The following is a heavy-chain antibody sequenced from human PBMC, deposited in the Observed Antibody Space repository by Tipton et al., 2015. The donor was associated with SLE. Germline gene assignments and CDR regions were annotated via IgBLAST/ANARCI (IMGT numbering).Heavy chain of an antibody. Sequence: TLSLTCAVYIGSFSGYRWSWIRQPPGKGLEWIGEINHRGSTNYNSSLKSRATISVDTSKNQFSLKLSSVTAADTAVYYCARVATIFGVRTPFMDVWGKGTTVTVSS. J-gene: IGHJ6*03. CDR2: INHRGST. CDR3: ARVATIFGVRTPFMDV. CDR1: IGSFSGYR. D-gene: IGHD3-3*01. V-gene: IGHV4-34*01.